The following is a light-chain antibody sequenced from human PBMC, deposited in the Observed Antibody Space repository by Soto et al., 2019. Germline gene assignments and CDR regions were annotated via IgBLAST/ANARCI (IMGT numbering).Light chain of an antibody. V-gene: IGLV2-8*01. CDR2: EVS. J-gene: IGLJ1*01. Sequence: QSVLTQPPSASGSPGQSVTISCTGTSSDVGSYNYVSWYQQYPGKAPKLLIYEVSKRPSGVPDRFSGSKSANTASLTVSGLQAVDEADYFCSSYAGDYNLYVFGTGTKVTVL. CDR1: SSDVGSYNY. CDR3: SSYAGDYNLYV.